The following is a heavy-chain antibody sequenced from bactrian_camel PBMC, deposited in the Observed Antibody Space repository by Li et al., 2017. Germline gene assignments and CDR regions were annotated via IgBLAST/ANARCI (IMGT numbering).Heavy chain of an antibody. CDR1: VYILGSYE. J-gene: IGHJ4*01. D-gene: IGHD3*01. CDR2: ITADGRI. CDR3: GLRWSDYCDVSTSRYVY. V-gene: IGHV3S55*01. Sequence: HVQLVESGGGSVQAGGSLRLSCSVSVYILGSYEMGWYRQAPGKEREFVSSITADGRISDAGSVRGRFITSKDNDKRTLYLQMNSLKPEDTAKYYCGLRWSDYCDVSTSRYVYWGQGTQVTVS.